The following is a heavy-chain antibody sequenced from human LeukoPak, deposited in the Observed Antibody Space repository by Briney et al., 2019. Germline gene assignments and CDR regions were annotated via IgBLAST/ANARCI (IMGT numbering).Heavy chain of an antibody. Sequence: SETLSLTCTVSGGSISSYYWSWIRQPPGKGLEWIGYIYYSGSTNYNPSLKSRVTISVDTPKNQFSLKLSSVTAADTAVYYCTGKYYYDPSGYYYADYWGQGTLVTVSS. V-gene: IGHV4-59*08. J-gene: IGHJ4*02. D-gene: IGHD3-22*01. CDR3: TGKYYYDPSGYYYADY. CDR1: GGSISSYY. CDR2: IYYSGST.